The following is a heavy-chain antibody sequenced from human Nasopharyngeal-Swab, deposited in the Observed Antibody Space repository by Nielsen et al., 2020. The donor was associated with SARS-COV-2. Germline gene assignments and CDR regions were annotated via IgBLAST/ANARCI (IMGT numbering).Heavy chain of an antibody. CDR2: IKQDGSEK. V-gene: IGHV3-7*01. Sequence: GESLKISCAASGFTFSSYWMSWVRQAPGKGLEWVANIKQDGSEKYYVDSVNGRFTISRDNAKNSLYLQMNSLRAEDTAVYYCARVGSSSWYFDLWGRGTLVTVSS. CDR3: ARVGSSSWYFDL. D-gene: IGHD6-13*01. J-gene: IGHJ2*01. CDR1: GFTFSSYW.